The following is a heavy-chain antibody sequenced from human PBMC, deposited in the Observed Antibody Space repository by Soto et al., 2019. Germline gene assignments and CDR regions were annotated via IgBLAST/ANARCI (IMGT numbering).Heavy chain of an antibody. CDR1: SGSISSSNW. Sequence: QVQLQESGPGLVKPSGTLSLTCAVSSGSISSSNWWSWVRQPPGKGLEWIGEIYHSGSTNYNPSLKSRVTISVDKSKXXFSLKXSSXTAXXTAXYYCATQYRLNGDPNDYYYYYYMDVWGKGTTVTVSS. V-gene: IGHV4-4*02. CDR2: IYHSGST. D-gene: IGHD4-17*01. J-gene: IGHJ6*03. CDR3: ATQYRLNGDPNDYYYYYYMDV.